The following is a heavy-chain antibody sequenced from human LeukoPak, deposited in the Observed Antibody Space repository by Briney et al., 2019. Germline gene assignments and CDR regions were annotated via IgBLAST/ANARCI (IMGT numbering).Heavy chain of an antibody. J-gene: IGHJ6*03. Sequence: PSETLSLTCTVSGGSISSSSYYWGWIRQPPGKGLEWIGSIYYSGSTNYNPSLKSRVTISVAMSKNQFSLKLNSVTAADTAVYYCARTTEGYCRSTSCYGFYYSYYMDVWGKGTTVTISS. CDR3: ARTTEGYCRSTSCYGFYYSYYMDV. D-gene: IGHD2-2*01. CDR1: GGSISSSSYY. V-gene: IGHV4-39*07. CDR2: IYYSGST.